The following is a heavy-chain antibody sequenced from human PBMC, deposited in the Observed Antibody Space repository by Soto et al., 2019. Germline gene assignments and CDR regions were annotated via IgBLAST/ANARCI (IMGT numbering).Heavy chain of an antibody. Sequence: GESLKISCKGSGYSFTSYWSGWVRQMPGTGLEWMGIIYPGDSDTRYSPSFQGQVTISADKSISTAYLQWSSLKASDTAMYYCARFFGDYVSFFYYGMDVWGQGTTVTVSS. CDR2: IYPGDSDT. CDR1: GYSFTSYW. CDR3: ARFFGDYVSFFYYGMDV. V-gene: IGHV5-51*01. J-gene: IGHJ6*02. D-gene: IGHD4-17*01.